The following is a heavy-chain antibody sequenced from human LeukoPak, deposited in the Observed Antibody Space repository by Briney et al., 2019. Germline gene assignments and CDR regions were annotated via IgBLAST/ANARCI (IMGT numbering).Heavy chain of an antibody. CDR1: GFTFSNFG. Sequence: GGSLRLSCAASGFTFSNFGMHWVRQAPGKGLEWVAFILYDGSNKYHADSVKGRFTISRDNSKNTLYLQMNGLRAEDTAVYYCAKSDSSGYSEDYWGQGTLVTVSA. J-gene: IGHJ4*02. D-gene: IGHD3-22*01. CDR3: AKSDSSGYSEDY. V-gene: IGHV3-30*02. CDR2: ILYDGSNK.